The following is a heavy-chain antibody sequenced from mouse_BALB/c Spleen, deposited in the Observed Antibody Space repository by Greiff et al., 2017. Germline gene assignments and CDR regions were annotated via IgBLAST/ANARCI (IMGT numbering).Heavy chain of an antibody. D-gene: IGHD2-1*01. J-gene: IGHJ2*01. CDR3: VRQDGNYYFDY. Sequence: EVQLVESGGGLVQPKGSLKLSCAASGFTFNTYAMNWVRQAPGKGLEWVARIRNKSNNYATYYADSVKDRFTISRDDSQSMLYLQMNNLKTEDTAMYYCVRQDGNYYFDYWGQGTTLTVSS. V-gene: IGHV10-1*02. CDR1: GFTFNTYA. CDR2: IRNKSNNYAT.